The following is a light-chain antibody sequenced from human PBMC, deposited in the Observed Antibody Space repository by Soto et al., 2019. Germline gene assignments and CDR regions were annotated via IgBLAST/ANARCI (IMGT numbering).Light chain of an antibody. J-gene: IGKJ1*01. CDR2: GAS. Sequence: EIVMTQSPATLSVSPGDTATLSCRASQSLRSTYIAWYQQRPGQAHRLLIYGASFRATGIPVRFSGRGSGTDFTLSIRRLEPEDFAVYYCQQYVTSPRTFGQGTKVDIK. CDR1: QSLRSTY. CDR3: QQYVTSPRT. V-gene: IGKV3-20*01.